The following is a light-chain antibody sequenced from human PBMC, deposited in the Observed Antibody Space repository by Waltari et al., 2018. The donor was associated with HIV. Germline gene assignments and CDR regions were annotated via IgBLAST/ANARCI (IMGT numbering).Light chain of an antibody. CDR3: SSYTTSTTPVI. Sequence: QSALTQPASVSGSPGQSITISCTGTSNDIGGYNYVSWFQQHPGKAPKLMIYDVSNRPSGVSNRFSGSKSGNTASLTISGLQAEDEADYYCSSYTTSTTPVIFGGGTKLTVL. J-gene: IGLJ2*01. CDR1: SNDIGGYNY. V-gene: IGLV2-14*03. CDR2: DVS.